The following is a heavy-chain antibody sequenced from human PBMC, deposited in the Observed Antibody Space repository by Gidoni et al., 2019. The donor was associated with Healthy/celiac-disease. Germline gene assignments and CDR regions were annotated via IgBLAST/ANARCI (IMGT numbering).Heavy chain of an antibody. CDR3: ARDWGVWCSSTSCYAY. V-gene: IGHV7-4-1*02. Sequence: QAQLVHSVSELKKPGASVKLSCKASGYTLTTYAMNWVRQAPGQGLEWMGWINTNTGNPTYAQGFTGRFVFSLNTSVSTAYLQISSVKAEDTAVYYCARDWGVWCSSTSCYAYWGQGTLVTVSS. D-gene: IGHD2-2*01. CDR1: GYTLTTYA. CDR2: INTNTGNP. J-gene: IGHJ4*02.